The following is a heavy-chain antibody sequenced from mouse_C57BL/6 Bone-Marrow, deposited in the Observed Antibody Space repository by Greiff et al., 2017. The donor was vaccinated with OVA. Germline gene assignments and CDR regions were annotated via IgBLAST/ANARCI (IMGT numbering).Heavy chain of an antibody. V-gene: IGHV1-55*01. CDR2: IYPGSGST. D-gene: IGHD1-1*01. Sequence: QVHVKQSGAELVKPGASVKMSCKASGYTFTSYWITWVKQRPGQGLEWVGDIYPGSGSTNYNEKFKSKATLTVHTSSSTAYMQLISLTSEDSAVYYCSRPVVAPYFDYWGQGTTLTVSS. CDR1: GYTFTSYW. CDR3: SRPVVAPYFDY. J-gene: IGHJ2*01.